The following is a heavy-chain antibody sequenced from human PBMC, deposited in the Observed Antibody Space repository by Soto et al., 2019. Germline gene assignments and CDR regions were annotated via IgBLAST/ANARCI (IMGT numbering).Heavy chain of an antibody. Sequence: SENLSLNRTVSGGFIRSGGYYWSWIRQHQGKGLEWIGYIYYSGSTYYNPSLKSRVTISVDTSKNQFSLKLSSVTAADKAVYYSARTPDHWGQGTLITVSS. CDR2: IYYSGST. J-gene: IGHJ4*02. D-gene: IGHD2-15*01. CDR3: ARTPDH. CDR1: GGFIRSGGYY. V-gene: IGHV4-31*02.